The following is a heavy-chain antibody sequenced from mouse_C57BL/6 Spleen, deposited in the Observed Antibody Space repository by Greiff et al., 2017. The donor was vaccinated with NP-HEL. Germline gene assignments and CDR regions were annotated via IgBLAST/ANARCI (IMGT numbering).Heavy chain of an antibody. J-gene: IGHJ2*01. D-gene: IGHD2-1*01. CDR1: GYTFTSYW. Sequence: QVQLQQPGTELVKPGASVKLSCKASGYTFTSYWMHWVKQRPGQGLEWIGNINPSNGGTNYNEKFKSKATLTVDKSSRTAYMQLSSLTSEDSAVYYCARYDYGNYDFDYWGQGTTLTVSS. CDR2: INPSNGGT. CDR3: ARYDYGNYDFDY. V-gene: IGHV1-53*01.